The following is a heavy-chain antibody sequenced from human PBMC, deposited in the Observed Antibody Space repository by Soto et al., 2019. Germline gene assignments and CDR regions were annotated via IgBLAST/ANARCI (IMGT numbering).Heavy chain of an antibody. J-gene: IGHJ4*02. V-gene: IGHV3-11*01. CDR1: GFTFSAYY. CDR3: ARALVLGVGALSQ. Sequence: GSLRLSCAASGFTFSAYYMSWIRQAPGKGLEWVSYISDSGSLTHYGDSVKGRFTISRDNAKASLYLQMDSLRAEDTAIYCCARALVLGVGALSQWGQGXLVTVYS. CDR2: ISDSGSLT. D-gene: IGHD1-26*01.